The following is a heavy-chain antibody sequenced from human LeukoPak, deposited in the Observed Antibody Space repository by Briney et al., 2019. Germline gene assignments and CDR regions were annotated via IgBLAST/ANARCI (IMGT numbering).Heavy chain of an antibody. CDR1: QFTFNGSW. D-gene: IGHD1-1*01. CDR3: AIWTSGNY. V-gene: IGHV3-7*01. Sequence: GGSLRLSCADSQFTFNGSWRNWVPRTPAKGLQLVAKMDLPERQKRYVDPVRGRFTISKASPGASLSLDMHSVRAEDTAIYYCAIWTSGNYWGQGTLVTVSS. CDR2: MDLPERQK. J-gene: IGHJ4*02.